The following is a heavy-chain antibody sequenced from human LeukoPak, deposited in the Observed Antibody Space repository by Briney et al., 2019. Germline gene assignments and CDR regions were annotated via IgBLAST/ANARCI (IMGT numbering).Heavy chain of an antibody. J-gene: IGHJ4*02. CDR2: IGASGGST. Sequence: PGGSLRLSCATSGFXFSSYAISWVRQAPGKGLEWVSGIGASGGSTYYADSVKGRFTISRDNSKNTLYLQMNSLRTEDTAVYYCAKAEGYDTLTGLDYWGQGTLVTVSS. CDR1: GFXFSSYA. CDR3: AKAEGYDTLTGLDY. D-gene: IGHD3-9*01. V-gene: IGHV3-23*01.